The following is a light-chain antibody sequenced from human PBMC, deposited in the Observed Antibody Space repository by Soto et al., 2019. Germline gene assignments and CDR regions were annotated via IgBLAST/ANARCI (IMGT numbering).Light chain of an antibody. V-gene: IGLV2-14*01. Sequence: QSALTQPASVSGSPGQSISISCTGTSSDVGGFNYVSWYQQHPGKAPKLMIYEVSHRPSGVSNRFSASKSANTASLTISGLQAEDEADYYCLSYTSSSTWVFGGGTKLTVL. CDR2: EVS. CDR3: LSYTSSSTWV. CDR1: SSDVGGFNY. J-gene: IGLJ3*02.